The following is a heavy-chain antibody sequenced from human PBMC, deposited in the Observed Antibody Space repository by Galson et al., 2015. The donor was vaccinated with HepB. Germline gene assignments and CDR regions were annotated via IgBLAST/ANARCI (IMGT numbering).Heavy chain of an antibody. D-gene: IGHD5-24*01. CDR1: GFTFSSYG. CDR3: AKDRGEGYTNRMHNHCYGLDV. CDR2: VGYDGRNK. V-gene: IGHV3-30*18. Sequence: SLRLSCAASGFTFSSYGMHWVRQAPGKSLEWVTIVGYDGRNKHYADSVKGRFTISRDNSMNTLYLQMNSLRADDTAVYYCAKDRGEGYTNRMHNHCYGLDVWGQGTTVTVSS. J-gene: IGHJ6*02.